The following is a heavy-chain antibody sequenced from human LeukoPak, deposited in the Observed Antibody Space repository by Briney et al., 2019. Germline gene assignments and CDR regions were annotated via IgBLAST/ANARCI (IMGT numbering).Heavy chain of an antibody. V-gene: IGHV3-7*01. CDR3: AKDAQRGFDYSNSLQN. CDR1: GFSLRTSW. CDR2: IKQDGSEK. Sequence: GGSLRLSCAASGFSLRTSWMSWVRQAPGKGLEWVGNIKQDGSEKNYVDSVKGRFTISRDNAKNSLFLQMNSLRAEDTAVYYCAKDAQRGFDYSNSLQNWGQGILVTVSS. D-gene: IGHD4-11*01. J-gene: IGHJ1*01.